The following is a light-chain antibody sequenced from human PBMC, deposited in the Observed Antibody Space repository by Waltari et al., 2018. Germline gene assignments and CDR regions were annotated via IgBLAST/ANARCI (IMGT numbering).Light chain of an antibody. Sequence: EIVLTQSPATLSLSPGERATLSCRASQSVSSYLAWYQQKPGQAPRLRIYDASIRATDIPARFRGSGYGTDFTLTLSSLEPEAFAVYYCEQCSNWPLTFGGGTKVEIK. CDR1: QSVSSY. V-gene: IGKV3-11*01. J-gene: IGKJ4*01. CDR2: DAS. CDR3: EQCSNWPLT.